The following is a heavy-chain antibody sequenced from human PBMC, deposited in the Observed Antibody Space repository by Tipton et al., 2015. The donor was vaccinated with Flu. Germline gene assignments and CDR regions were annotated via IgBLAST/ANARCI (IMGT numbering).Heavy chain of an antibody. CDR2: IIPLFHTS. CDR1: GVTFSNYA. D-gene: IGHD5-18*01. V-gene: IGHV1-69*01. CDR3: ARDHGYTYATYNYYHYGRDV. Sequence: QLVQSGAEVRKPGSSVKVSCKASGVTFSNYAISWVRQAPGQGLEWVGGIIPLFHTSNYAQKFQGRVTITADASTSTAYMELSSLRSEDTAVYYCARDHGYTYATYNYYHYGRDVWGQGTPVTVSS. J-gene: IGHJ6*02.